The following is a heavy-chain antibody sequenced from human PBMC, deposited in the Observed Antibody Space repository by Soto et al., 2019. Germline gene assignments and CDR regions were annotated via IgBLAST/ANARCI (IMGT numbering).Heavy chain of an antibody. D-gene: IGHD3-10*01. Sequence: SGPTLVNPTQTLTLTCNFSDFSLTTLGVGVGWIRQPPGKALEWVALIYWNDDQRYNPSLKSRLTVTKDTSKNHVVLKMTNVDPLDTATYYCTHRSTDYGHEFWGPGTLVTVSS. CDR1: DFSLTTLGVG. CDR3: THRSTDYGHEF. V-gene: IGHV2-5*01. J-gene: IGHJ4*02. CDR2: IYWNDDQ.